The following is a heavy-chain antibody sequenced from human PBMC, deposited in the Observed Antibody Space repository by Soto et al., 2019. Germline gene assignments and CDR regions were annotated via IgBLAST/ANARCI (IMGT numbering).Heavy chain of an antibody. D-gene: IGHD1-20*01. CDR3: AASPRYNWNPFDY. J-gene: IGHJ4*02. V-gene: IGHV4-61*01. CDR2: IYYSGST. Sequence: SETLSLTCTVSGGSVSSGSYYWSWIRQPPGKGLEWIGYIYYSGSTNYNPSLKSRVTISVDTSKNQFSLKLSSVTAADTAVYYCAASPRYNWNPFDYWGQGTLVTVSS. CDR1: GGSVSSGSYY.